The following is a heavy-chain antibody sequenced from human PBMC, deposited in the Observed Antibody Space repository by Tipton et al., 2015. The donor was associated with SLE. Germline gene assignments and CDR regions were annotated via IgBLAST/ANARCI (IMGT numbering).Heavy chain of an antibody. V-gene: IGHV3-21*03. D-gene: IGHD6-19*01. CDR3: ARVQYSSGSYFFDY. CDR2: ISSSSLPM. Sequence: GSLRLSCAASGFTFSSYAMHWVRQAPGKGLEWVSSISSSSLPMYYADSVKGRFTISRDNAKNSLYLQMNSLREEDTALYYCARVQYSSGSYFFDYWGQGTLVTVSS. CDR1: GFTFSSYA. J-gene: IGHJ4*02.